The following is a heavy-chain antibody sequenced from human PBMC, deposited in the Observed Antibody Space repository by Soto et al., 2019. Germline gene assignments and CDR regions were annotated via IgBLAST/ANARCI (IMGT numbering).Heavy chain of an antibody. Sequence: EVQLVQSGVEVKKPGESLKISCKGSGYTFSTHWIAWVRQMPGKGLEWMGSIYPGDSDTRYSATFQGQVIISAGKSISAAYRQWSSLRASDTGMYYCARIVPVFDYGDSGWFDPWGQGTLVTVSS. V-gene: IGHV5-51*01. J-gene: IGHJ5*02. D-gene: IGHD4-17*01. CDR2: IYPGDSDT. CDR1: GYTFSTHW. CDR3: ARIVPVFDYGDSGWFDP.